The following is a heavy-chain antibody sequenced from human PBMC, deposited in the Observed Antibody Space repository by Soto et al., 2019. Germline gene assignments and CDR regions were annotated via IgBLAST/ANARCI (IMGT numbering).Heavy chain of an antibody. Sequence: GASVKVSCKASGYTFTGYYMHWVRQAPGQGLEWMGWINPNSGGTNYAQKFQGWVTMTRDTSISTAYMELSRLRSDDTAVYYCAREYGGGATTHYYYGMDVWGQGTTVTVSS. CDR3: AREYGGGATTHYYYGMDV. J-gene: IGHJ6*02. CDR2: INPNSGGT. D-gene: IGHD1-26*01. V-gene: IGHV1-2*04. CDR1: GYTFTGYY.